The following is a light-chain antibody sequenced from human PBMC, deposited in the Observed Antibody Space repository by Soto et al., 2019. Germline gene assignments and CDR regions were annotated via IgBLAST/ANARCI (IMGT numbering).Light chain of an antibody. J-gene: IGKJ5*01. CDR1: QRINIW. Sequence: DIQMTQSPSTLSASVGDRVTITCRASQRINIWLAWYQQKPGKAPKLLIYDASSSESGVPLRFSGRGSGTECALTIGSLQPDDFATYSCLRDSSDFITFGQGTRLEIK. CDR3: LRDSSDFIT. CDR2: DAS. V-gene: IGKV1-5*01.